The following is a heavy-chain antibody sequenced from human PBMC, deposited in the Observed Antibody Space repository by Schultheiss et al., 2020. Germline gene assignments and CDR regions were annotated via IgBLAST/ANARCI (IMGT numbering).Heavy chain of an antibody. CDR3: ARGGYDFRDAFDF. J-gene: IGHJ3*01. V-gene: IGHV3-66*02. Sequence: GGSLRLSCVASGFTIYAYAMTWVRQAPGKGLQWVATLGGGTYHADSVKGRFTISRDNSKNTLYLEMSSLRVEDTALYFCARGGYDFRDAFDFWGPGTVVTVSS. CDR2: LGGGT. CDR1: GFTIYAYA. D-gene: IGHD5-12*01.